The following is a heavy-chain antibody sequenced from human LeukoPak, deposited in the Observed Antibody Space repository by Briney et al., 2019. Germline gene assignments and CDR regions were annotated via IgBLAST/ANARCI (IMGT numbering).Heavy chain of an antibody. Sequence: PSETLSLTCAVYGGSFSGYYWSWIRQPPGKGLEWIGEINHSGSTNYNPSLKSRVTISVDTSKNQFSLKLSSVTAADTAVYYCARGGFGAFDYWGQGTLVTVSS. D-gene: IGHD3-10*01. V-gene: IGHV4-34*01. J-gene: IGHJ4*02. CDR3: ARGGFGAFDY. CDR2: INHSGST. CDR1: GGSFSGYY.